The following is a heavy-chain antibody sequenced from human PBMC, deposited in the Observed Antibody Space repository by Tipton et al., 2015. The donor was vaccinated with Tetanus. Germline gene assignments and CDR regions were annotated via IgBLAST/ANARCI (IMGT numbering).Heavy chain of an antibody. J-gene: IGHJ3*01. CDR3: ARRSYCSSSRCFDACDL. V-gene: IGHV4-59*01. CDR1: GGSMSNNY. D-gene: IGHD2-2*01. Sequence: TLSLTCTVSGGSMSNNYWSWIRQPPGKGLEWIAYIFHSGSTNYSPSLKSRVAISMDTSKNQISLKLSSVTAADTAVYYCARRSYCSSSRCFDACDLWGQVSMVTVSS. CDR2: IFHSGST.